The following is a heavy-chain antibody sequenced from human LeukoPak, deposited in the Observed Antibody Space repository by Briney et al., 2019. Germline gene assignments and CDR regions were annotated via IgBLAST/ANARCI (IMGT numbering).Heavy chain of an antibody. CDR2: IRYDGSNT. CDR1: GFIFSSYG. Sequence: GGSLRLSCAASGFIFSSYGMHWVRQAPGKGLEWVAFIRYDGSNTYYADSVKGRFTISRDNSKNTLYLQMNSLRGEDTAVYYCARILFGYSRSWWIMDVWGKGTTVTVSS. J-gene: IGHJ6*03. D-gene: IGHD6-13*01. V-gene: IGHV3-30*02. CDR3: ARILFGYSRSWWIMDV.